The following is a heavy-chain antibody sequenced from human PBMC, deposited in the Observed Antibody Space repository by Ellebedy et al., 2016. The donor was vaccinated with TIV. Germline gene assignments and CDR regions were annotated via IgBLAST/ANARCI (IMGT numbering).Heavy chain of an antibody. D-gene: IGHD3-10*01. CDR3: ARVIGGSGRYYYWYFDL. CDR1: GGSISSYY. CDR2: IYYSGST. J-gene: IGHJ2*01. V-gene: IGHV4-59*12. Sequence: SETLSLTCTVSGGSISSYYWSWIRQPPGKGLEWIGYIYYSGSTNYNPSLKSRVTISVDTSKNQFSLKLSSVTAADTAVYYCARVIGGSGRYYYWYFDLWGRGTLVTVSS.